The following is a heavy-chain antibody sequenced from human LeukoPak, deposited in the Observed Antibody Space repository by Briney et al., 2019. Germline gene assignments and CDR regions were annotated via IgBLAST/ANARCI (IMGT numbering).Heavy chain of an antibody. CDR1: GGSISSGGYY. CDR3: ARGGAARLHFQI. V-gene: IGHV4-61*08. CDR2: IYHSGST. Sequence: SETLSLTCTVSGGSISSGGYYWSWIRQHLGKGLEWIGYIYHSGSTNYNPSLQSRVTISVDTSKNQFSLNLSSVTAADTAVYYCARGGAARLHFQIWGQGTLVTVSS. D-gene: IGHD6-6*01. J-gene: IGHJ1*01.